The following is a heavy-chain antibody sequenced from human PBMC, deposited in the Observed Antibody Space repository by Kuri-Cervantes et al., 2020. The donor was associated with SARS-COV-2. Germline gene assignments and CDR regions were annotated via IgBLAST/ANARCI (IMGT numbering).Heavy chain of an antibody. CDR2: IIPIFGTA. J-gene: IGHJ4*02. Sequence: SVKVSCKASGGTFSSYAISWVRQAPGQGLEWMGGIIPIFGTANYAQKFQGRVTMTRDTSTSTVYMGLSSLTSEDTAIYYCYCAPKEGFDSWGQGTLVTVSS. CDR3: YCAPKEGFDS. D-gene: IGHD2-21*01. V-gene: IGHV1-69*05. CDR1: GGTFSSYA.